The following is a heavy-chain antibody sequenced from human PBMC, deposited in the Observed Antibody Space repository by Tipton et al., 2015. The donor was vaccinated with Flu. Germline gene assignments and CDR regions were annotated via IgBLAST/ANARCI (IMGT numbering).Heavy chain of an antibody. CDR2: IYYSGST. CDR3: ATEYRGGGNRYYFDY. D-gene: IGHD4-23*01. V-gene: IGHV4-59*01. J-gene: IGHJ4*02. CDR1: VGSISGYY. Sequence: TLSLTCTISVGSISGYYWTWIRQPPGKGLEWIGYIYYSGSTNYNPSLKSRVTISVDTSKNQFSLKLSSVTAADTAVYYCATEYRGGGNRYYFDYWGQGTLVTVSS.